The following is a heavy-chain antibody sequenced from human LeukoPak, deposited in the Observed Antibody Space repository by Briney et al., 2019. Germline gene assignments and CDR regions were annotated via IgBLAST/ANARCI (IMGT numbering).Heavy chain of an antibody. CDR1: GFTFGDYA. CDR3: TSGVDYGDRFYYYYGMDV. CDR2: IRSKAYGGTT. V-gene: IGHV3-49*04. J-gene: IGHJ6*02. D-gene: IGHD4-17*01. Sequence: PGRSLRLSCTASGFTFGDYAMSWVRQAPGKGLEWVGFIRSKAYGGTTEYAASVKGRFTISRDDSKSIAYPQMNSLKTEDTAVYYCTSGVDYGDRFYYYYGMDVWGQGTTVTVSS.